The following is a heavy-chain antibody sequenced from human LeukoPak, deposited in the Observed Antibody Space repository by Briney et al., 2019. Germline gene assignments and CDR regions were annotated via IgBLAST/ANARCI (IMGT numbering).Heavy chain of an antibody. V-gene: IGHV1-69*01. CDR3: ARLGPTELPA. J-gene: IGHJ4*02. CDR1: GGTFSSYA. Sequence: GASVKVSCKASGGTFSSYAISWVRQAPGQGLEWMGGIIPIFGTANYAQKFQGRATITADESTSTAYMELSSLRSEDTAVYYCARLGPTELPAWGQGTLVTVSS. CDR2: IIPIFGTA. D-gene: IGHD1-14*01.